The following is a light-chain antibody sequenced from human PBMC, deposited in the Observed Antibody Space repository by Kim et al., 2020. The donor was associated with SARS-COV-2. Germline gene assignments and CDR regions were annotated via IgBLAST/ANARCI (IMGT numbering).Light chain of an antibody. J-gene: IGLJ3*02. CDR2: GNS. CDR1: SSNIGAGYD. Sequence: RVTISCTGGSSNIGAGYDVHWYQQLPGTAPKLLIYGNSNRPSGVPDRFSGSKSGTSASLAITGLQAEDEADYYCQSYDSSLGGSVFGGGTKLTVL. CDR3: QSYDSSLGGSV. V-gene: IGLV1-40*01.